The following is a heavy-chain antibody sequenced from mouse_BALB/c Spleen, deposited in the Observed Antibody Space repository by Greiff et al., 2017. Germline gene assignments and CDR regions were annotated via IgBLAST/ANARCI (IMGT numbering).Heavy chain of an antibody. CDR1: GFSLTSYG. Sequence: VQGVESGPGLVAPSQSLSITCTVSGFSLTSYGVHWVRQPPGKGLEWLGVIWAGGSKNYNSALMSRLSISKDNSKSQVFLKMNSLQTDDTAMYYCARVLYDGYGAWFAYWGQGTLVTVSA. D-gene: IGHD2-3*01. V-gene: IGHV2-9*02. CDR2: IWAGGSK. J-gene: IGHJ3*01. CDR3: ARVLYDGYGAWFAY.